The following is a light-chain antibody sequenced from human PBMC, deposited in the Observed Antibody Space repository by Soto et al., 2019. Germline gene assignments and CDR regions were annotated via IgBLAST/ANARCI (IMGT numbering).Light chain of an antibody. Sequence: QAVVTQESSFSVSPGGTVTLTSGLISGSVSTANNPNWYQQTPGQAPRTLIYSTSTRSSGVPDRFSGSILGNKSALPITGAQSDDESDYYCALFMGNGISVFGTGTKLTVL. CDR3: ALFMGNGISV. CDR2: STS. J-gene: IGLJ1*01. V-gene: IGLV8-61*01. CDR1: SGSVSTANN.